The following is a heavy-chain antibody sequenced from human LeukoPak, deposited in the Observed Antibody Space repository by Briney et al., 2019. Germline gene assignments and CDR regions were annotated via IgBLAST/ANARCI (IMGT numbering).Heavy chain of an antibody. CDR3: AKDRPYCSGGSCYSEVPDY. CDR2: IRYDGSNK. J-gene: IGHJ4*02. V-gene: IGHV3-30*02. Sequence: PGGSLRLSCAPSGFTFSSYGMHWVRQAPGKGLEWVAFIRYDGSNKYYADSVKGRFTISRDSSKNTLYLQMNSLRAEDTAVYYCAKDRPYCSGGSCYSEVPDYWGQGTLVTVSS. D-gene: IGHD2-15*01. CDR1: GFTFSSYG.